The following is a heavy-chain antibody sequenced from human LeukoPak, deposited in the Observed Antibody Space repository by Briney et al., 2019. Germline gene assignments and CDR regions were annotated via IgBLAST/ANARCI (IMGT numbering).Heavy chain of an antibody. J-gene: IGHJ3*02. CDR3: ARYCSGGSCYSHDAFDI. CDR1: GYTFTSYD. Sequence: ASVKVSCKASGYTFTSYDINWVRQATGQGLEWMGWMNPNSGNTGYVQKFQGRVTMTRNTSISTAYMELSSLRSEDTAVYYCARYCSGGSCYSHDAFDIWGQGTMVTVSS. V-gene: IGHV1-8*01. D-gene: IGHD2-15*01. CDR2: MNPNSGNT.